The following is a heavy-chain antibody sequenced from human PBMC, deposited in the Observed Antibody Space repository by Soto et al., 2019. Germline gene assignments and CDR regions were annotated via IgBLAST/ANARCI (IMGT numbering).Heavy chain of an antibody. CDR2: ISGSGGST. D-gene: IGHD3-10*01. CDR1: GFTFSSYA. Sequence: EVQLLESGGGLVQPGGSLRLSCAASGFTFSSYAMSWVRQAPGKGLEWVSAISGSGGSTYYADSVKGRFTISRDNSKNTLYLQMNSLRAEDTAVYYCAKDGITMVRGVIVYFDYWGQGPLVTVSS. V-gene: IGHV3-23*01. J-gene: IGHJ4*02. CDR3: AKDGITMVRGVIVYFDY.